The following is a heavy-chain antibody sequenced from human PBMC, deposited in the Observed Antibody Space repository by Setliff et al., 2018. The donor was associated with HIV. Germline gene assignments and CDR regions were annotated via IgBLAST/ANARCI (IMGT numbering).Heavy chain of an antibody. D-gene: IGHD4-4*01. V-gene: IGHV4-34*01. CDR1: GASFSAYY. Sequence: SETLSLTCAVYGASFSAYYWSWIRQPPGKGLEWIGEINYSGSTNYKASLKSRVIISLDTSNNQFSLNLNSVTAADTAVYYCARQLDYTNGRYFDYWGPGTLVTVSS. CDR2: INYSGST. CDR3: ARQLDYTNGRYFDY. J-gene: IGHJ4*02.